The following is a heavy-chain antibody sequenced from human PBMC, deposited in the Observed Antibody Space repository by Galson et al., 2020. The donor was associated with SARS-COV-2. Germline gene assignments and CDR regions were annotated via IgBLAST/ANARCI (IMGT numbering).Heavy chain of an antibody. CDR2: ISGSGHRT. CDR3: AKEYYYGSGSYYRVKDYYYGMDV. CDR1: GFTFGSHA. Sequence: SCAPSGFTFGSHAMSWVRQAPGKGLEWVSSISGSGHRTNYADSVKGRFTISTDNSKNTLYLQMYSLRAEDTAVDYCAKEYYYGSGSYYRVKDYYYGMDVWGQVTTVTVSS. D-gene: IGHD3-10*01. V-gene: IGHV3-23*01. J-gene: IGHJ6*02.